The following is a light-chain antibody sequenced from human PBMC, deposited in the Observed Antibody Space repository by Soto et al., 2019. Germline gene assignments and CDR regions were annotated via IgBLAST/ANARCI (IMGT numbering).Light chain of an antibody. CDR2: GAS. CDR1: QSVRSNY. J-gene: IGKJ1*01. CDR3: QQYGSTPPT. Sequence: EIVLTQSPVTLSLSPGERATLSCRASQSVRSNYLAWYQQKPGQAPRLIIYGASSRATDIPDRFSGSGSGSDFILTISRLEPEDFAVYSCQQYGSTPPTFGQGTKVEMK. V-gene: IGKV3-20*01.